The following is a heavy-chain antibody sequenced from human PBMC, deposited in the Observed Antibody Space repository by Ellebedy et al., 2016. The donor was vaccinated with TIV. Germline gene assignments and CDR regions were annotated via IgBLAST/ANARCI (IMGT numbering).Heavy chain of an antibody. CDR1: GGSISSSSYY. V-gene: IGHV4-39*01. CDR2: IYYSGST. D-gene: IGHD3-16*01. Sequence: MPSETLSLTCTVSGGSISSSSYYWGWIRQPPGKGLEWIGYIYYSGSTNYNPSLKSRVTISVDTSKNQFSLKLSSVTAADTAVYYCARLGGGWGGVRFDYWGQGTLVTVSS. CDR3: ARLGGGWGGVRFDY. J-gene: IGHJ4*02.